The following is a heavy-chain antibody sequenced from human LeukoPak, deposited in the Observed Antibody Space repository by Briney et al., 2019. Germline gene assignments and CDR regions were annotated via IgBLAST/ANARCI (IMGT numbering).Heavy chain of an antibody. J-gene: IGHJ1*01. CDR3: ARGLSGSYFSFQY. CDR1: GYTFASYG. Sequence: ASVKVSCKASGYTFASYGIGWVRQAPGQGLEWMGYFSAYNGNTNYAQKFLDRVTMTNDTSTSTAYMELRSLRSDDTAVYYCARGLSGSYFSFQYWGQGTLVTVSS. V-gene: IGHV1-18*01. CDR2: FSAYNGNT. D-gene: IGHD1-26*01.